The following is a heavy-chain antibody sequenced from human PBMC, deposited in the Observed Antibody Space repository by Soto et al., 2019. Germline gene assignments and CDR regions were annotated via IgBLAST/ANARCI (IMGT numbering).Heavy chain of an antibody. D-gene: IGHD3-10*01. V-gene: IGHV4-31*03. Sequence: SETLSLTCTVSGGSISSGGYYWSWIRQHPGKGLEWIGYIYYSGSTYYNPSLKSRVTISVDTSKNQFSLKLSSVTAADTAVYYCARDVNYYGSGRHFDYWGQGTLVTVS. CDR1: GGSISSGGYY. CDR3: ARDVNYYGSGRHFDY. J-gene: IGHJ4*02. CDR2: IYYSGST.